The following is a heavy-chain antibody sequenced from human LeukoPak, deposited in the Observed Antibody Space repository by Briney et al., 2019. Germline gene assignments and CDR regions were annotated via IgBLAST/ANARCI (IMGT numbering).Heavy chain of an antibody. CDR1: GFTISSYA. CDR3: ARANSSGWWGEGIDY. D-gene: IGHD6-19*01. CDR2: ISYDGSNK. V-gene: IGHV3-30*04. Sequence: GRSLRLSCAASGFTISSYAMHWVRQAPGKGLEWVAVISYDGSNKYYADSVKGRFTISRDNSKNTLYLQMNSLRAEDTAVYYCARANSSGWWGEGIDYWGQGTLVTVSS. J-gene: IGHJ4*02.